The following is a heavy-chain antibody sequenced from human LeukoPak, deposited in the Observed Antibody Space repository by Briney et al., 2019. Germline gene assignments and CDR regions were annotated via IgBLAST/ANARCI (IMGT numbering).Heavy chain of an antibody. D-gene: IGHD6-19*01. CDR3: ARGRGIAVAAHFDY. Sequence: SQTLSLTCTVSGGPVSSGTYYWSWIRQPAGKGLEWIGRIYVSGSTNYNPSLKSRVTISVDTSKNQFSLKLSSVTAADTAVYYCARGRGIAVAAHFDYWGQGTLVTVSS. CDR2: IYVSGST. J-gene: IGHJ4*02. CDR1: GGPVSSGTYY. V-gene: IGHV4-61*02.